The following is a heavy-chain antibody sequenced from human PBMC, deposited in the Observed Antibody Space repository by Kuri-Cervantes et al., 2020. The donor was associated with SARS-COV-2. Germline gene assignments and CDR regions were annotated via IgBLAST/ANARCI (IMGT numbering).Heavy chain of an antibody. CDR1: GYTFTSYA. V-gene: IGHV7-4-1*02. D-gene: IGHD2-15*01. Sequence: ASVKVSCKASGYTFTSYAMNWVRQAPGQGLEWMGWINTNTGNPTYAQGLTGRFVFSLDTSVSTAYLQISSLKAEDTAVYYCARDLVVVAAADYYYYGMDVWGQGTTVTVSS. J-gene: IGHJ6*02. CDR2: INTNTGNP. CDR3: ARDLVVVAAADYYYYGMDV.